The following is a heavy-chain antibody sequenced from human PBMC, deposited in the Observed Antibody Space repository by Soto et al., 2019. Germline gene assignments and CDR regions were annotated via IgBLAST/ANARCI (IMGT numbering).Heavy chain of an antibody. Sequence: EVQLLESGGGLVQPGGSLRLSCAASGFTFSSYAMSWVRQVPGKGLEWVSAISGSGGSTYYAVSVKVRFTISRDNSKNTLYLQKNSQRAEDTAVYYCAKIPHSSSWYLDAFDIWGQGTMVTVSS. D-gene: IGHD6-13*01. V-gene: IGHV3-23*01. CDR1: GFTFSSYA. CDR3: AKIPHSSSWYLDAFDI. CDR2: ISGSGGST. J-gene: IGHJ3*02.